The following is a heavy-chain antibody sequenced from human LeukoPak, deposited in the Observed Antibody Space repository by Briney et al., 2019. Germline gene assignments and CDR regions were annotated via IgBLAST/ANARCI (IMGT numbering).Heavy chain of an antibody. D-gene: IGHD2-2*01. CDR3: ASASPAADY. Sequence: SETLSLTCTVSGVSISSYSWSWVRQPAGKGLEWIGHTHASGNSNYSPSLKRRVSMSVDTSKNQFSLKLSSVTAADTAVYYCASASPAADYWGQGTLVTVSS. V-gene: IGHV4-4*07. CDR2: THASGNS. J-gene: IGHJ4*02. CDR1: GVSISSYS.